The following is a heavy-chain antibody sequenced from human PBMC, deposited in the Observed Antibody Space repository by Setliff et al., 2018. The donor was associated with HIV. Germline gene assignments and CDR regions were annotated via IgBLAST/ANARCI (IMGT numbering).Heavy chain of an antibody. J-gene: IGHJ4*02. CDR3: AKKTAAYTSGSWLHY. D-gene: IGHD3-10*01. CDR1: GFTFSGYS. CDR2: ISGSSTYT. V-gene: IGHV3-23*01. Sequence: GGSLRLSCAASGFTFSGYSMTWVRQAPGKGLGWVSAISGSSTYTYYADSVKGRFVISREKSKSTLYLQMNSLRAEDTAVYYCAKKTAAYTSGSWLHYWGQGTLVTVSS.